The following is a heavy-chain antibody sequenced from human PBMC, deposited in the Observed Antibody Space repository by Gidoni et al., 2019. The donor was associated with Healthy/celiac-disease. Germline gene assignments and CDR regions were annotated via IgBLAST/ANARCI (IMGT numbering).Heavy chain of an antibody. J-gene: IGHJ3*02. CDR1: VGSISSGGSY. CDR3: ARGLYSYGPKEGDAFDI. CDR2: IYYSGST. Sequence: QVQLQESGPGLVKPSQTLSLTCTVSVGSISSGGSYWSLIRQHPGNGLEWIGYIYYSGSTYYNPSLKSRVTISVDTSKNQFSLKLSSVTAADTAVYYCARGLYSYGPKEGDAFDIWGQGTMVTVSS. V-gene: IGHV4-31*03. D-gene: IGHD5-18*01.